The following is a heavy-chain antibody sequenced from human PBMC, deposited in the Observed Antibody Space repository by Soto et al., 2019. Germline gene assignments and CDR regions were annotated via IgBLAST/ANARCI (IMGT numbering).Heavy chain of an antibody. V-gene: IGHV1-18*01. D-gene: IGHD3-10*01. CDR1: GYTFSTYA. CDR2: ISAYDGNT. J-gene: IGHJ4*02. Sequence: QVRLVQSGAEVKKPGASVKVSCKASGYTFSTYAISWVRQAPGQGPEWLGWISAYDGNTNYVQKFQGRVTMTTDTPTTTAYMELRSLRSDDTAVYYCARGRDGSGSYLAYWGQGTLVTVSS. CDR3: ARGRDGSGSYLAY.